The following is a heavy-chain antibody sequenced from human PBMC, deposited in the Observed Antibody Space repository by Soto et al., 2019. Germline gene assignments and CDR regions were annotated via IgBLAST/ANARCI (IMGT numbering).Heavy chain of an antibody. CDR2: ISGSGGST. CDR3: AEGGLWAPNHGGMKV. V-gene: IGHV3-23*01. CDR1: GFTFSSYA. Sequence: GGSLRLSCAASGFTFSSYAMSWVRQAPGKGLEWVSAISGSGGSTYYADSVKGRFTISRDNSKNTLYLQMNSLRAEDTAVYYCAEGGLWAPNHGGMKVLGQGTTVTVSS. J-gene: IGHJ6*02. D-gene: IGHD5-18*01.